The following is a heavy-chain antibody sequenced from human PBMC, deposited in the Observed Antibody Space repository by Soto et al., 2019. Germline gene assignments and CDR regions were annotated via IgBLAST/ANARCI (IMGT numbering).Heavy chain of an antibody. CDR3: TTDSRDHSGYVFVLPYYYYYMDV. Sequence: GGSLRLSCAASGFTFSNAWMSWVRQAPGKGLEWVGRIKSKTDGGTTDYAAPVKGRFTISRDDSKNTLYLQMNSLKTEDTAVYYCTTDSRDHSGYVFVLPYYYYYMDVWGKGTTVTVSS. V-gene: IGHV3-15*01. D-gene: IGHD5-12*01. J-gene: IGHJ6*03. CDR2: IKSKTDGGTT. CDR1: GFTFSNAW.